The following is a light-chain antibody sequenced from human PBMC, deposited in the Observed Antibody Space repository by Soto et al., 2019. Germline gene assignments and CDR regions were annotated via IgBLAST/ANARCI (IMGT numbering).Light chain of an antibody. CDR1: SSNIGSNT. V-gene: IGLV1-44*01. Sequence: VLTQPPSASGTPGQIVAISCSGSSSNIGSNTVTWYQQLPGTAPKLLIYSTSQRSSGVPGRFSGSKSGASASLSISGLQSEDEADYYCAAWDDRLDVYVFGTGTKVTV. J-gene: IGLJ1*01. CDR3: AAWDDRLDVYV. CDR2: STS.